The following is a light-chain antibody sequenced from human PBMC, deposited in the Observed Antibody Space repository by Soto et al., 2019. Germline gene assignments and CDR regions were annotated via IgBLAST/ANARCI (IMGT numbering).Light chain of an antibody. CDR3: AAWDDSLSGYVV. V-gene: IGLV1-47*01. CDR2: RDH. Sequence: QSVLTQAPSASGTPGQRVTISCSGSSSNIGSNFVYWYQQPPGTAPKVLIYRDHQRPSGVPDRFSGTKSGTSASLAISGLRSEDEAEYYCAAWDDSLSGYVVFGGGTKLTVL. J-gene: IGLJ2*01. CDR1: SSNIGSNF.